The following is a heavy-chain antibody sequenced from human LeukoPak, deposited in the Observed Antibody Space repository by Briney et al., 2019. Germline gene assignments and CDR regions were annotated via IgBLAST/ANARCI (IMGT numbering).Heavy chain of an antibody. Sequence: PSETLSLTCTVSGGSISSYYWSWIRQPPGKGLEWIGYIYYSGSTNYSPSLKSRVTISVDTSKNQFSLKLSSVTAADTAVYYCARDRSGDCSSTSCYQQGPHYYYYGMDVWGQGTTVTVSS. J-gene: IGHJ6*02. CDR3: ARDRSGDCSSTSCYQQGPHYYYYGMDV. V-gene: IGHV4-59*01. D-gene: IGHD2-2*01. CDR1: GGSISSYY. CDR2: IYYSGST.